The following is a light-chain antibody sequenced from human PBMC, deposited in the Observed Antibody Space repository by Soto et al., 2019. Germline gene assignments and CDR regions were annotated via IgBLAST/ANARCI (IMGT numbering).Light chain of an antibody. CDR2: GNS. J-gene: IGLJ2*01. V-gene: IGLV1-40*01. CDR3: QSYDSSLSGMV. CDR1: SSNIGAGYD. Sequence: QAVVTQPPSVSGAPGQRVTISCTGSSSNIGAGYDVHWYQQVPETAPKLLIYGNSNRPSGVPDRFSGSKSGTSASLAITGLQAEDEADYYCQSYDSSLSGMVFGGGTKVTVL.